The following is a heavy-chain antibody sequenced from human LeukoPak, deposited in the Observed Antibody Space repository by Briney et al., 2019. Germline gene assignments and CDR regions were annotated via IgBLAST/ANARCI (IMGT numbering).Heavy chain of an antibody. CDR1: GYTFRSYD. CDR3: ARDRDSSGWHVADY. Sequence: ASVKVSCKASGYTFRSYDITWVRQAPGQGLEWMGWISHNNGNTNYAQKFQGRVPMTTDTPTSTAYMEMRSLRSDDTDVYYCARDRDSSGWHVADYWGQGTLVTVSS. J-gene: IGHJ4*02. CDR2: ISHNNGNT. V-gene: IGHV1-18*01. D-gene: IGHD6-19*01.